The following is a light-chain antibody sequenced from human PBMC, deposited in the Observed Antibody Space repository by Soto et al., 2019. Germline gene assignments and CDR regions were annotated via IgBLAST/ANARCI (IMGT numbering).Light chain of an antibody. Sequence: QPGLRKPPSPSWAPGPTVTLSCSGTKSYVVVYEFAAWYQQNTGKAARLIIYEVVQRPSGVPDRFSGSKSGNPASLTVSGLQAADEADYFCKSYAGSNTHGFVSETKITV. J-gene: IGLJ1*01. CDR1: KSYVVVYEF. V-gene: IGLV2-8*01. CDR3: KSYAGSNTHG. CDR2: EVV.